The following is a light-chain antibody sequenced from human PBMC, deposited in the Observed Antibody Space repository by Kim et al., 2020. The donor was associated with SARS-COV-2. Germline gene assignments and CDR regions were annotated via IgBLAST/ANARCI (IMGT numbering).Light chain of an antibody. V-gene: IGLV1-40*01. CDR2: DNT. Sequence: VTHSRAGRTPNIRAGYPLPWYHELPRTAPTRLIDDNTKRPSGVPDRFSGSKSDTSASLAITGLQAEDEADYYCQSYDRSLSESLGFGGGTQLTVL. CDR1: TPNIRAGYP. J-gene: IGLJ2*01. CDR3: QSYDRSLSESLG.